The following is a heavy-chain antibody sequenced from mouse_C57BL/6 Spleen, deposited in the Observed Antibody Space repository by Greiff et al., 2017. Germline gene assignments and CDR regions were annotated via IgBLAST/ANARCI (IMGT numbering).Heavy chain of an antibody. CDR2: IWGVGST. D-gene: IGHD4-1*02. V-gene: IGHV2-6*01. J-gene: IGHJ3*01. CDR3: ASNWEGSSFAY. Sequence: VKLMESGPGLVAPSQSLSITCTVSGFSLTSYGVDWVRQSPGKGLEWLGVIWGVGSTNYNSALKSRLSISKDNSKSQVFLKMNSLQTDDTAMYYCASNWEGSSFAYWGQGTLVTVSA. CDR1: GFSLTSYG.